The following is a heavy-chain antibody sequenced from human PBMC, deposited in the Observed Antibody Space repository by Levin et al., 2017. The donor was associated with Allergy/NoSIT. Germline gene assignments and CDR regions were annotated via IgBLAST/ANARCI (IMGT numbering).Heavy chain of an antibody. CDR1: GGSFSGYY. V-gene: IGHV4-34*01. D-gene: IGHD6-19*01. CDR3: ARGEYGSGWPY. Sequence: SETLSLTCAVYGGSFSGYYWSWIRQPPGKGLEWIGEINHSGSTNYNPSLKSRVTISVDTSKNQFSLKLSSVTAADTAVYYCARGEYGSGWPYWGQGTLVTVSS. CDR2: INHSGST. J-gene: IGHJ4*02.